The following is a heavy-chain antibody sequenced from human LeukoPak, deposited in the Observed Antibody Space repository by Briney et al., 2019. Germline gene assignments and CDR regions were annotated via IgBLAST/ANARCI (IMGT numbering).Heavy chain of an antibody. Sequence: SESLSLTCGVSGGSISSTNWWSWVRQPPGQGLEWIGEISLSGVTHYNPSLKSRVTMSLDRSKNHLSLTLTSVTAADTAVYYCSRESGAFSPFGYWGQGTLVSVSS. CDR2: ISLSGVT. V-gene: IGHV4-4*02. CDR3: SRESGAFSPFGY. D-gene: IGHD1-26*01. CDR1: GGSISSTNW. J-gene: IGHJ4*02.